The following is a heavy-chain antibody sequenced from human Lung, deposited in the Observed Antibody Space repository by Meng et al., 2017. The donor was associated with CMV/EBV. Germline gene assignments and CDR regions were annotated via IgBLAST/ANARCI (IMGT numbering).Heavy chain of an antibody. J-gene: IGHJ4*02. CDR3: ARESPNNGWYQLDY. D-gene: IGHD6-19*01. Sequence: SELLSLTCTVSGGSFSRHYWSWIRQPPGKGLEWIGYIDQTERTNYNPSLESRLTISVDTSKNHFSLELRSVIATDTAVYYCARESPNNGWYQLDYWGQGTLVTVSS. CDR2: IDQTERT. V-gene: IGHV4-59*11. CDR1: GGSFSRHY.